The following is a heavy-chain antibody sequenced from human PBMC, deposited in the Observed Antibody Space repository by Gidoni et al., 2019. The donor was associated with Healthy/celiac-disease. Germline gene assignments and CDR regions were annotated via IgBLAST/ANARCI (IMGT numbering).Heavy chain of an antibody. V-gene: IGHV1-2*02. D-gene: IGHD6-13*01. J-gene: IGHJ4*02. CDR3: ARGDSSSPRDY. CDR2: INPNSGGT. Sequence: QLQLVQSGAEVKKPGASVKVSCKASGYTFTGYYMHWVRQAPGQGLEWMGWINPNSGGTNDAQKFQGRVTMTRDTSISTAYMELSRLRSDDTAVYYCARGDSSSPRDYWGQGTLVTVSS. CDR1: GYTFTGYY.